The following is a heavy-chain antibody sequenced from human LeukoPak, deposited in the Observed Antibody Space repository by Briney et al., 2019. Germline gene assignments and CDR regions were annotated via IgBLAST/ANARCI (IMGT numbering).Heavy chain of an antibody. CDR3: ASSEPPSYYYDSSGYSDY. V-gene: IGHV3-23*01. Sequence: PLGCLRLSCAASGFTFSTYAMSWVRQAPGKGLEWVSGIFISGGSTYYADSVKGRFTNSRDNSKNTMYLQINSLRAEDTAVYYCASSEPPSYYYDSSGYSDYWGQGTLVTVSS. J-gene: IGHJ4*02. CDR1: GFTFSTYA. D-gene: IGHD3-22*01. CDR2: IFISGGST.